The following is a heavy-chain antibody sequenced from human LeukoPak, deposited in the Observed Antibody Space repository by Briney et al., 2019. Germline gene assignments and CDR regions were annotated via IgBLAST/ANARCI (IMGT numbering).Heavy chain of an antibody. Sequence: SETLSLTCAVYGGSFSGYYWSWVRQPPGKGLEWIGEINHSGSTNYNPSLKSRVTISVDTSKNQFSLKLSSVTAADTAVYYCAELGITMIGGVWGKGTTVTISS. CDR2: INHSGST. J-gene: IGHJ6*04. V-gene: IGHV4-34*01. CDR3: AELGITMIGGV. CDR1: GGSFSGYY. D-gene: IGHD3-10*02.